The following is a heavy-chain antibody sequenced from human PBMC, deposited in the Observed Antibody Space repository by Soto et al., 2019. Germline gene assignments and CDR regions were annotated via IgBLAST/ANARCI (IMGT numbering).Heavy chain of an antibody. CDR1: GGSISGSSYY. D-gene: IGHD3-22*01. J-gene: IGHJ4*02. V-gene: IGHV4-39*01. CDR2: IYYSGST. CDR3: ARSSAVITTLDQFAY. Sequence: SETLSLTCTVSGGSISGSSYYWGWIRQPPGKGLEWIGSIYYSGSTYYNPSLKSRVTISVDTSKNQFSLKLSSVTAADTAVYYWARSSAVITTLDQFAYWAQGTLVTVS.